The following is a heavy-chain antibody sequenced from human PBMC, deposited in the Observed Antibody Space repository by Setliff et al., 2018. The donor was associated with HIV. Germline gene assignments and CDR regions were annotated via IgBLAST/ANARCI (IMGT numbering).Heavy chain of an antibody. D-gene: IGHD5-12*01. Sequence: LSLTCTVSGGSFSNFFWNWIRQPPGKGLEWIGYINSSGTTNYNPSLKSRVNISIDPSKNHFTLRLSSVTVADTAVYYCARDHSGYDPDAFDIWGQGTMVTVSS. CDR2: INSSGTT. V-gene: IGHV4-4*09. J-gene: IGHJ3*02. CDR1: GGSFSNFF. CDR3: ARDHSGYDPDAFDI.